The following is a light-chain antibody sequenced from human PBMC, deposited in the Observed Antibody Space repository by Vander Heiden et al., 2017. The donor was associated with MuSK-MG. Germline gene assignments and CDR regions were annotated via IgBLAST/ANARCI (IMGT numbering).Light chain of an antibody. V-gene: IGKV1-9*01. CDR1: QGISSY. J-gene: IGKJ2*01. CDR2: AAS. Sequence: DIQLTQSPSFLSASVGDRVTFTCRATQGISSYLAWYQQKPGKAPNLLIYAASILHSGVPSRFSGSGSGTEFTLTISSLRPEDFGTYYCQHLNSYPYTFGQGTKLEIK. CDR3: QHLNSYPYT.